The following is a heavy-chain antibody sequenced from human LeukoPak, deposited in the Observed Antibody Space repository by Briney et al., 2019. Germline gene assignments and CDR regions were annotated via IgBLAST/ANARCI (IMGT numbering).Heavy chain of an antibody. D-gene: IGHD5-24*01. CDR3: ARGASVEMATITYFDY. V-gene: IGHV4-34*01. J-gene: IGHJ4*02. CDR2: INHSGST. Sequence: KPSETLSLTCAVYGGSFSGYYWSWIRQPPGKGLEWIGEINHSGSTNYNPSLKSRVTISVDTSKNQFPLKLSSVTAADTAVYYCARGASVEMATITYFDYWGQGTLVTVSS. CDR1: GGSFSGYY.